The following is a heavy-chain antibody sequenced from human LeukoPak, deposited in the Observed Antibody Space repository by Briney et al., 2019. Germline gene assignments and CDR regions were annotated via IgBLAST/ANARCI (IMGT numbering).Heavy chain of an antibody. V-gene: IGHV3-43*02. D-gene: IGHD1-26*01. CDR1: GFTFDDYA. CDR3: ATQTRSGSYCFYYYYMDV. CDR2: ISGDGGST. Sequence: PGGSLRLSCAASGFTFDDYAMHWVRQAPGKGLEWVSLISGDGGSTYYADSVKGRFTISRDNSKNSLYLQMNSLRTEDTALYYCATQTRSGSYCFYYYYMDVWGKGTTVTVSS. J-gene: IGHJ6*03.